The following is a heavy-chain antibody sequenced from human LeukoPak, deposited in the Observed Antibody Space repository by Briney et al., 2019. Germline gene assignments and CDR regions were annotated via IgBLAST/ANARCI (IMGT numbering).Heavy chain of an antibody. V-gene: IGHV4-61*02. Sequence: SETLSLTCTVSGCPISSGSYYWSWIRQPAGKGLEWIGRIYISGTTNYNPSLKSRVTISADTSKNQFSLKLSSVTAADTAVYYCARVSSSWYQDWYFDLWGRGTLVTVSS. CDR2: IYISGTT. J-gene: IGHJ2*01. D-gene: IGHD6-13*01. CDR1: GCPISSGSYY. CDR3: ARVSSSWYQDWYFDL.